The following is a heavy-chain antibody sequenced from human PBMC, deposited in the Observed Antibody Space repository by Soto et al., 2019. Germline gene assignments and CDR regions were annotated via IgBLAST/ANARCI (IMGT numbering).Heavy chain of an antibody. Sequence: VGSLRLSCAASGFTFTSYVMSWVRQAPWKGLEWVAGISGGGSTAFYADSVKGRFTISRDNAKNTVVLQMDSLRAEDTAIYYCAKDSNKYSSSLRGHYFDYWGQGTLVTVSS. J-gene: IGHJ4*02. CDR2: ISGGGSTA. D-gene: IGHD3-22*01. CDR1: GFTFTSYV. CDR3: AKDSNKYSSSLRGHYFDY. V-gene: IGHV3-23*01.